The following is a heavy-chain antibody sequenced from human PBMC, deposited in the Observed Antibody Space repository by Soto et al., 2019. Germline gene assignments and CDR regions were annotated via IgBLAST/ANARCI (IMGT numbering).Heavy chain of an antibody. J-gene: IGHJ4*02. V-gene: IGHV2-26*01. CDR1: GFSLSNARMG. CDR3: ARIYIRDTAMVHRDY. CDR2: IFSNDEK. D-gene: IGHD5-18*01. Sequence: GPTLVNPTETLTLTCTVSGFSLSNARMGVSWIRQPPGKALEWLAHIFSNDEKSYSTSLKSRLTISKDTSKSQVVLTMTNMDPVDTATYYCARIYIRDTAMVHRDYWGQGTLVTVSS.